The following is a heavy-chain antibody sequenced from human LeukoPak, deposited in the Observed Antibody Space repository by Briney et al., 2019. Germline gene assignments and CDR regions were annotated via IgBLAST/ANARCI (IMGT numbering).Heavy chain of an antibody. CDR1: GGSISSYY. V-gene: IGHV4-59*01. D-gene: IGHD5-18*01. CDR2: IYYSGST. Sequence: ETLSLTCTVSGGSISSYYWSWIRQPPGKGLEWIGYIYYSGSTNYNPSLKGRVTISVDTPKNQFTLKLSSVTAADTAVYYCAKVDTAMVTFDYWGQGTLVTVSS. CDR3: AKVDTAMVTFDY. J-gene: IGHJ4*02.